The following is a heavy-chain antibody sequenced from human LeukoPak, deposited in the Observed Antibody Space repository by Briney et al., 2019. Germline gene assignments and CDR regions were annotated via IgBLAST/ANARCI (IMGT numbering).Heavy chain of an antibody. Sequence: GGSLRLSCAASGLTFSNHWMHWVRQAPGKGLEWVSTIRGSGGSTYYADSVKGRFTISRDNSKNTLSLQMNSLRAEDTAVYYCAKALYGGHDYWGQGTLVTVSS. D-gene: IGHD4-23*01. CDR1: GLTFSNHW. J-gene: IGHJ4*02. CDR3: AKALYGGHDY. V-gene: IGHV3-23*01. CDR2: IRGSGGST.